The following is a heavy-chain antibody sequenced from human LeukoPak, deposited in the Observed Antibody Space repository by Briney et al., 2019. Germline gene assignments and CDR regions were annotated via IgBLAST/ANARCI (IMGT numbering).Heavy chain of an antibody. J-gene: IGHJ2*01. D-gene: IGHD7-27*01. Sequence: GGSLRLSCAASGFTVSSYYMSWVRQVPGKGLEWLSVIYSGGSTYYADSVKGRFTISRDNSKNTLYLQMNSLRAEDTAVYYCARDLGLYWYFGLWGRGTLVTVSS. CDR3: ARDLGLYWYFGL. CDR2: IYSGGST. V-gene: IGHV3-66*01. CDR1: GFTVSSYY.